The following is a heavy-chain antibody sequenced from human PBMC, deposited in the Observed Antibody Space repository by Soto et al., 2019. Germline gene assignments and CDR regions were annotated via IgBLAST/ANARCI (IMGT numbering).Heavy chain of an antibody. CDR2: VYYSESA. CDR3: ARVIITATGTSGFDS. D-gene: IGHD6-13*01. Sequence: QVQLQESGPGLVKPSQTLSLTCTVSGGSIRSSDYYWSWIRQPPGTGLEWIGYVYYSESAYYNPSLQSRGFISIDTSKNQFSLTLSSGTAADTAVYYCARVIITATGTSGFDSWGQGTLVTVSS. V-gene: IGHV4-30-4*01. J-gene: IGHJ4*02. CDR1: GGSIRSSDYY.